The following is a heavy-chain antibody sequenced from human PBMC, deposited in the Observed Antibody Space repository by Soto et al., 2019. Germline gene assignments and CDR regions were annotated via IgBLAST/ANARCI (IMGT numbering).Heavy chain of an antibody. CDR3: ARGPTQHLWSVRYYYGMDV. D-gene: IGHD3-10*01. Sequence: QVQLVQSGAEVKKPGSSVKVSCKASGGTFSSSAITWVRQAPGQGLEWMGMIIPIFGTVNYAQKFQGRVTITADESTSTAYLELSSLTSDDTAVYYCARGPTQHLWSVRYYYGMDVWGLGTTVTVSS. CDR1: GGTFSSSA. CDR2: IIPIFGTV. J-gene: IGHJ6*02. V-gene: IGHV1-69*18.